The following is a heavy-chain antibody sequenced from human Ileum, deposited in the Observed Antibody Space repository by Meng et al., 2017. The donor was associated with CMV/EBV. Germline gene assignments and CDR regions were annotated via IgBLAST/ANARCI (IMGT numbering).Heavy chain of an antibody. CDR2: IRLNSGDT. V-gene: IGHV1-2*06. Sequence: QVQRVEAGTERKLPWSSVKVSCKASGDIFTGYYMHWFRQAPGQGLEWMGQIRLNSGDTHYAQKFQGRVTMTRDMSIITAYMELSSLMSDDTAVYYCARENWVYDYWGQGTLVTVSS. J-gene: IGHJ4*02. D-gene: IGHD7-27*01. CDR1: GDIFTGYY. CDR3: ARENWVYDY.